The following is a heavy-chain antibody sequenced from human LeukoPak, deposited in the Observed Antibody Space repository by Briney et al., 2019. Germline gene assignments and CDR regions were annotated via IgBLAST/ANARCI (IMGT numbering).Heavy chain of an antibody. J-gene: IGHJ4*02. Sequence: WETLSLTCTVSGGSISSSSYYWGWIRQPPGKGLEWIGSIYYSGNTYYNPSLKSRLTISVDTSKNQFPLKLSSVTAADTAVYYCASNLYSYGFDYWGQGTLVTVSS. V-gene: IGHV4-39*01. D-gene: IGHD5-18*01. CDR2: IYYSGNT. CDR3: ASNLYSYGFDY. CDR1: GGSISSSSYY.